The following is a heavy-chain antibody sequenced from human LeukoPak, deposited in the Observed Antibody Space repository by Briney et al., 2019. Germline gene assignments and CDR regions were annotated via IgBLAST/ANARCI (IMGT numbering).Heavy chain of an antibody. J-gene: IGHJ4*02. D-gene: IGHD4-17*01. CDR3: ARAVTSTEGY. Sequence: GGSLRLSCAASGFTFSRYWMTWVRQAPGKGLEWVASINEDGSGKHYVDSVKGRFTISRDNAQKSVYLEMNSLRAEDTAVYYCARAVTSTEGYWGQGTPVTVSS. CDR1: GFTFSRYW. CDR2: INEDGSGK. V-gene: IGHV3-7*03.